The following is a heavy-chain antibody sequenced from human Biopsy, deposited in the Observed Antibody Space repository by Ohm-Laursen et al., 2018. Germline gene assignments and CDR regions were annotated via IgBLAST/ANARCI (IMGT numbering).Heavy chain of an antibody. V-gene: IGHV1-46*01. Sequence: ASVKVSCKASGYSFTKYYINWVRQAPGQGLEWMGIINPTGGTASYAEKFQGRVTLTRDTSTGTVYLELNSLIYEDTALCYCARDETGSSVFGPYYYGMDVWGQGTTVTVSS. CDR2: INPTGGTA. CDR1: GYSFTKYY. D-gene: IGHD3-9*01. CDR3: ARDETGSSVFGPYYYGMDV. J-gene: IGHJ6*02.